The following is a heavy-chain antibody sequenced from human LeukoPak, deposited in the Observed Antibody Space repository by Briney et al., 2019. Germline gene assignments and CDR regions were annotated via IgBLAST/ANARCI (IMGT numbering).Heavy chain of an antibody. V-gene: IGHV1-46*01. J-gene: IGHJ4*02. Sequence: ASVKVSCKASGYTFTGYYMHWVRQAPGQGLEWMGIINPSGGSTSYAQKFQGRVTMTRDTSTSTVYMELSSLRSEDTAVYYCARDLGVRGDGRELTQLSFDYWGQGTLVTVSS. CDR2: INPSGGST. CDR1: GYTFTGYY. CDR3: ARDLGVRGDGRELTQLSFDY. D-gene: IGHD3-10*02.